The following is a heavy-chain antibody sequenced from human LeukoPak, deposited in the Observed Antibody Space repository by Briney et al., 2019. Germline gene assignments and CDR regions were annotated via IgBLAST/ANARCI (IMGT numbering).Heavy chain of an antibody. CDR3: ARWADDFDY. Sequence: SETLSLTCTVSGGSISSYYWSWIRQPPGKGLEWIGYIYYSGSTNYNPSPKSRVTISVDTSKNQFSLKLSSVTAADTAVYYCARWADDFDYWGQGTLVTVSS. CDR2: IYYSGST. V-gene: IGHV4-59*01. CDR1: GGSISSYY. J-gene: IGHJ4*02. D-gene: IGHD6-19*01.